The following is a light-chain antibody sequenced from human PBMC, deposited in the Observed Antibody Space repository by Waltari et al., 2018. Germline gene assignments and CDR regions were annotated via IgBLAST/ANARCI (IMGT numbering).Light chain of an antibody. J-gene: IGKJ4*01. CDR1: QGISSR. Sequence: DIQITQSPSSVSASVGDRVTITCRASQGISSRLAWYQQKPGKAPNILIYKASRLQSVAPSRFSVSGSETYFTLTVSSLQPEDFATYYCQQTNSCPLPFGGGTKVEIK. CDR3: QQTNSCPLP. V-gene: IGKV1D-12*01. CDR2: KAS.